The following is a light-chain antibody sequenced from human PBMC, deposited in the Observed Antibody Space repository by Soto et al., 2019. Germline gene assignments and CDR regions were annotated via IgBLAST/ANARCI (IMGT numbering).Light chain of an antibody. CDR2: GAS. CDR3: QQYGSSPLWT. CDR1: QSVSSSY. J-gene: IGKJ1*01. Sequence: EIVLTQSPGTLSLSPGERATLSCRASQSVSSSYLAWYQQKPGQAPRLLIYGASSRATGIPDRFSGSGSGTDFTLTISILETEDFAVYYCQQYGSSPLWTFGQGTKVEIK. V-gene: IGKV3-20*01.